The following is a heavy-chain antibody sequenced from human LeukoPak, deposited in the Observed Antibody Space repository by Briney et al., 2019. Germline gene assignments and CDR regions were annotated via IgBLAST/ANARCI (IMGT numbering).Heavy chain of an antibody. CDR1: GGSISGYY. Sequence: PSETLSLTRTVSGGSISGYYWSWIRQPPGKGLEWIGLIQYNGNTNYNPSLKSRITISVDTSNNDFSLNVRSVTAADTAVYYCARVLIDSSGWYHFDSWGQGTLVTVSS. CDR3: ARVLIDSSGWYHFDS. D-gene: IGHD6-19*01. J-gene: IGHJ4*02. V-gene: IGHV4-59*01. CDR2: IQYNGNT.